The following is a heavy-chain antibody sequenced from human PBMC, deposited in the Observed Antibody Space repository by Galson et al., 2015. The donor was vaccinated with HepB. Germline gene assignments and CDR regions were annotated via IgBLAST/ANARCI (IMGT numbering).Heavy chain of an antibody. J-gene: IGHJ4*02. Sequence: SVKVSCKAAGDTFNNYAFNWVRQAPGQGLEWMGGIMPFFGTPYYAQRFQGRATITSDKSRSTVYLELNSLRSEDTAVYYCAADTSRFGYGADFFESWGQGTLVTVSS. CDR3: AADTSRFGYGADFFES. D-gene: IGHD3-22*01. CDR1: GDTFNNYA. CDR2: IMPFFGTP. V-gene: IGHV1-69*06.